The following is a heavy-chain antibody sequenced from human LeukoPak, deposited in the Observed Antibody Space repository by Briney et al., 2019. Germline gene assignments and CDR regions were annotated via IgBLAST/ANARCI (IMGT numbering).Heavy chain of an antibody. CDR1: GYTFTSYG. V-gene: IGHV1-18*01. CDR2: ISAYNGNT. Sequence: ASVKVSCKASGYTFTSYGISWVRQAPGQGLEWMGWISAYNGNTNYAQKLQGRVTMTTDTSTSTAYMELRSLRSDDTAVYYCARVGSRPWFGESQLNWFDPWGQGTLVTVSS. D-gene: IGHD3-10*01. CDR3: ARVGSRPWFGESQLNWFDP. J-gene: IGHJ5*02.